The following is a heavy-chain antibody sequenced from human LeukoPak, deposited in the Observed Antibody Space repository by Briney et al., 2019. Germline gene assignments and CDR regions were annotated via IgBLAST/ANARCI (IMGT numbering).Heavy chain of an antibody. CDR1: GVSISSSSYY. V-gene: IGHV4-39*02. CDR3: ARLIERTSYFDY. J-gene: IGHJ4*02. CDR2: GDYGVST. Sequence: SETLSLTCTASGVSISSSSYYWAWIRQPPGKGLEWIGSGDYGVSTYYNPSLESRVNLYVDASETHFSLKLRSVGAGAMAVYYCARLIERTSYFDYWGQGTLVTVSS. D-gene: IGHD2-15*01.